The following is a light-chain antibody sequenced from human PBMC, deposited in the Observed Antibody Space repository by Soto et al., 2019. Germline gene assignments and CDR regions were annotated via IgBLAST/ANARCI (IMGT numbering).Light chain of an antibody. CDR3: QQYFRTLFT. CDR2: WAT. J-gene: IGKJ3*01. V-gene: IGKV4-1*01. CDR1: QSVLDTYNNKDC. Sequence: DNVMTQSPDSLAVSLGERATINCKSSQSVLDTYNNKDCLAWFQQKPGQPPKLLIYWATTRASGVPGRFSGSGSGTDFTLTISSLQAEDVAVYYCQQYFRTLFTFGPGTKVDIK.